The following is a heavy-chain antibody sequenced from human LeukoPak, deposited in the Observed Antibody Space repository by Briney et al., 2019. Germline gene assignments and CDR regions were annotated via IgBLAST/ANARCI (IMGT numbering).Heavy chain of an antibody. CDR3: AGDGWFGDYNWFDP. Sequence: GGSLRLSCAASGFTFSSYSMHWVRQAPGKGLEWVSYISSASNTIYYADSVKGRFTISRDNSKNTLYLQMNSLRAEDTAVYYCAGDGWFGDYNWFDPWGQGTLVTVSS. D-gene: IGHD3-10*01. CDR1: GFTFSSYS. V-gene: IGHV3-48*01. CDR2: ISSASNTI. J-gene: IGHJ5*02.